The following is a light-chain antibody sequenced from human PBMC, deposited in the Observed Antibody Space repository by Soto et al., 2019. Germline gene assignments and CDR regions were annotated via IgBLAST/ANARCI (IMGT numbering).Light chain of an antibody. CDR3: QQYYRPGT. Sequence: DIVMTQSPDSLAVSLGERATINCKSSQSVLYSSNNKNYLAWYQQKPGQPPKLLIYWASTRESGVPDRFSGSGSGTDFTLTINSLQAEDVAVYYCQQYYRPGTFGQGTKVEIK. V-gene: IGKV4-1*01. J-gene: IGKJ1*01. CDR2: WAS. CDR1: QSVLYSSNNKNY.